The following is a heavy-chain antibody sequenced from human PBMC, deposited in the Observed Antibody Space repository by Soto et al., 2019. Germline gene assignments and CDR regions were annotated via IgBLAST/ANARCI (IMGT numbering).Heavy chain of an antibody. CDR2: IYWDDDE. CDR1: GFSLSNSGVG. Sequence: QITVKESGPTLVKPTQTLTLTCTFSGFSLSNSGVGVAWIRQPPGKALEWLALIYWDDDERYRPSLRSRLTITKDTSKNQVVLTMTNVDTVDTATYFCTHKGGRGAGMDVWGQGTTVTVSS. J-gene: IGHJ6*02. V-gene: IGHV2-5*02. CDR3: THKGGRGAGMDV. D-gene: IGHD2-15*01.